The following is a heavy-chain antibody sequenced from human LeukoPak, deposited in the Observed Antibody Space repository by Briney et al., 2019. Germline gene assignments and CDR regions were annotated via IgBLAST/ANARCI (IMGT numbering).Heavy chain of an antibody. CDR2: IKDDGSEK. CDR3: ARVAWPYYFDS. CDR1: GFTFNNYW. J-gene: IGHJ4*02. Sequence: GGSLRLSCAASGFTFNNYWMNWVRQTPGKGLEWVANIKDDGSEKYYLDSVKGRFTISRDNAKNSLYLQMNGLRAEDTAVYYCARVAWPYYFDSWGQGALVTVSS. V-gene: IGHV3-7*01.